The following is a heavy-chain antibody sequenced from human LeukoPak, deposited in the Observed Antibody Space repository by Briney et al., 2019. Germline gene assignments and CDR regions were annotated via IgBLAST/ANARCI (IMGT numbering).Heavy chain of an antibody. Sequence: GGSLRLSCAASGFIFSDYYMSWIRQAPGKGLEWVSYISSSGSTIYYADSVKGRFTISGDNAKNSLYLQMNSLRAEDTAVYYCARDKDDYGSGNHWFDPWGQGTLVTVSS. J-gene: IGHJ5*02. CDR1: GFIFSDYY. V-gene: IGHV3-11*01. D-gene: IGHD3-10*01. CDR2: ISSSGSTI. CDR3: ARDKDDYGSGNHWFDP.